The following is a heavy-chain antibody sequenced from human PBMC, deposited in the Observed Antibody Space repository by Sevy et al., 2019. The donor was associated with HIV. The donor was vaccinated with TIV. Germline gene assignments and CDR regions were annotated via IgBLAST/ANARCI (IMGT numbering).Heavy chain of an antibody. Sequence: GGSLRLSCAASGFSLSNYIINWVSQAPGKGLEWVSSISNSGTYIYYADSVKGRFTISRDNAKNSLYLQMNSLRAEDTAVYYCARYEEDTTLVNAFDIWGQGPMVTVSS. D-gene: IGHD5-18*01. CDR2: ISNSGTYI. J-gene: IGHJ3*02. V-gene: IGHV3-21*01. CDR3: ARYEEDTTLVNAFDI. CDR1: GFSLSNYI.